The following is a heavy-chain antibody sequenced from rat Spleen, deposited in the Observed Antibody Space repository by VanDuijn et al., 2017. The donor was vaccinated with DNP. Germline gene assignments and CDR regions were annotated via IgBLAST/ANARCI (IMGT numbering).Heavy chain of an antibody. J-gene: IGHJ1*01. V-gene: IGHV3-1*01. D-gene: IGHD1-11*01. CDR2: INYRVST. CDR3: ARGLNYGGYNYYWYFDF. Sequence: EVQFQESGPGLVKSSQSLSLTCSVTGYSITSNYWAWIRKFPGNKMEWMGYINYRVSTGHNPSLKSRISITRDTSKNQFFLQLNSVTTEDTATYYCARGLNYGGYNYYWYFDFWGPGTMVTVSS. CDR1: GYSITSNY.